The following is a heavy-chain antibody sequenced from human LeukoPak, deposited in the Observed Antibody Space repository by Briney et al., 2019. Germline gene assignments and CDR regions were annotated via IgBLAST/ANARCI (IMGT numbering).Heavy chain of an antibody. V-gene: IGHV1-69*13. CDR2: IIPIFGTA. CDR1: GYTFTSYY. J-gene: IGHJ4*02. D-gene: IGHD3-16*01. Sequence: ASVKVSCKASGYTFTSYYMHWVRQAPGQGLEWMGGIIPIFGTANYAQKFQGRVTITADESTSTAYMELSSLRSEDTAVYYCARVHLGGFDYWGQGTLVTVSS. CDR3: ARVHLGGFDY.